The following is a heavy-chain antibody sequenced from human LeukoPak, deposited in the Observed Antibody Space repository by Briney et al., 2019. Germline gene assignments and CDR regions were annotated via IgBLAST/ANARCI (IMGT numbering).Heavy chain of an antibody. J-gene: IGHJ3*02. CDR3: SRDGGEGGNSAFDI. D-gene: IGHD3-16*01. CDR1: GFTFGDSA. Sequence: PGGSLRLSCTPSGFTFGDSAMSWVRQAPGKGLEWVGFIRSKGYGGTTEYAASVKGRFIISRDDSKSNAYLQMNSLKTEDTAVYHCSRDGGEGGNSAFDIWGQGTMVTVSA. V-gene: IGHV3-49*04. CDR2: IRSKGYGGTT.